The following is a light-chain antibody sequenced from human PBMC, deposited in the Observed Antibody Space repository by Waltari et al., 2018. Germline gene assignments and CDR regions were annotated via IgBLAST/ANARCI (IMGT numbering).Light chain of an antibody. Sequence: EIVMTQSPATLSVSPGERATLSCRASQSVSSNLAWSQQIPGQAPRLLIYGASPRATGIPARFTGSGSGTQFTLTISSMQSEDIAVYYCQQYNNWPGTFGQGTKVEIK. CDR1: QSVSSN. CDR2: GAS. J-gene: IGKJ1*01. V-gene: IGKV3-15*01. CDR3: QQYNNWPGT.